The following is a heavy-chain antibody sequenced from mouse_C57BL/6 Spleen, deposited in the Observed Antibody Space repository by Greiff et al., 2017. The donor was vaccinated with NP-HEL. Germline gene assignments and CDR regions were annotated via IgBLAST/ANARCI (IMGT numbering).Heavy chain of an antibody. V-gene: IGHV5-17*01. CDR3: ARLFTTVVATRMDY. Sequence: EVQRVESGGGLVKPGGSLKLSCAASGFTFSDYGMHWVRQAPEKGLEWVAYISSCSSTIYYADTVKGRFTISRDNAKNTLFLQMTSLRSEDTAMYYCARLFTTVVATRMDYWGQGTSVTVSS. J-gene: IGHJ4*01. CDR1: GFTFSDYG. CDR2: ISSCSSTI. D-gene: IGHD1-1*01.